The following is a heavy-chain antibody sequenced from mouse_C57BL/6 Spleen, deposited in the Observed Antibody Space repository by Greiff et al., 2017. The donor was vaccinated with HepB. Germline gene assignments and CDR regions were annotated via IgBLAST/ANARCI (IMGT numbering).Heavy chain of an antibody. D-gene: IGHD3-3*01. CDR2: INPYNGGT. J-gene: IGHJ2*01. V-gene: IGHV1-19*01. CDR1: GYTFTDYY. Sequence: VQLQQSGPVLVKPGASVKMSCKASGYTFTDYYMNWVKQSHGKSLEWIGVINPYNGGTSYNQKFKGKATLTVDKSSSTAYMELNSLTFEDSAVYYCARGTYYFDYWGQGTTLTVSS. CDR3: ARGTYYFDY.